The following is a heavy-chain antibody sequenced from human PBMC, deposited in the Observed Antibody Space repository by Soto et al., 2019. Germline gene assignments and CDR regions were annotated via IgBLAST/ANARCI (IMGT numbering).Heavy chain of an antibody. V-gene: IGHV4-59*01. D-gene: IGHD6-19*01. CDR1: GGSISSYY. CDR2: IYYSGST. J-gene: IGHJ3*02. CDR3: ARYSSGWPYAFDI. Sequence: QVQLQESGPGLVKPSETLSLTCTVSGGSISSYYWSWIRQPPGKGLEWIGYIYYSGSTNYNPSLKSRVTISVDTSKNQFSLKLSSVTAADTAVYYCARYSSGWPYAFDIWGQGTMVTVSS.